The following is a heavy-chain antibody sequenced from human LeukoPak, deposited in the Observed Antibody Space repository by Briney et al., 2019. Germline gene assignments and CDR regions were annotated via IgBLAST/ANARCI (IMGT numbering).Heavy chain of an antibody. CDR2: INHSGST. CDR3: ARVGDSSGWAFDY. CDR1: GGSFSGYY. V-gene: IGHV4-34*01. J-gene: IGHJ4*02. D-gene: IGHD6-19*01. Sequence: SETLSLTCAVYGGSFSGYYWSWIRQPPGKGLEWIGEINHSGSTNYNPSLKSRVTISVDTSKNQFSLKLSSVTAADTAVYCCARVGDSSGWAFDYWGQGTLVTGSS.